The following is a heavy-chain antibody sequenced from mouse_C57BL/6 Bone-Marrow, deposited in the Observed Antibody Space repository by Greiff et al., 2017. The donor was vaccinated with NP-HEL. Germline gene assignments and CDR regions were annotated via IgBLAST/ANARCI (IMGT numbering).Heavy chain of an antibody. D-gene: IGHD4-1*01. J-gene: IGHJ2*01. Sequence: VQLQQSGAELARPGASVKLSCKASGYTFTSSGISWVKQRTGQGLEWIGEIYPRSGNTYYNEKFKGKATLTADKSSSTAYMELRSLTSEDSAVYFCARCGNWDVGYDFDYWGQGTTLTVSS. CDR2: IYPRSGNT. CDR3: ARCGNWDVGYDFDY. CDR1: GYTFTSSG. V-gene: IGHV1-81*01.